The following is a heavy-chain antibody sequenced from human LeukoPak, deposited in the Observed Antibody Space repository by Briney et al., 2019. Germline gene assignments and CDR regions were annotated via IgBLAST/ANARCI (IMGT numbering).Heavy chain of an antibody. CDR3: AKGLVVPAAYFDY. J-gene: IGHJ4*02. V-gene: IGHV3-43*01. Sequence: GGSLRLSCAASGFTFDDYTMHWVRQAPGKGLEWVSLISWDGGSTYYADSVKGRFTISRDNSKNSLYLQMNSLRTEGTALYYCAKGLVVPAAYFDYWGQGTLVTVSS. CDR2: ISWDGGST. CDR1: GFTFDDYT. D-gene: IGHD2-2*01.